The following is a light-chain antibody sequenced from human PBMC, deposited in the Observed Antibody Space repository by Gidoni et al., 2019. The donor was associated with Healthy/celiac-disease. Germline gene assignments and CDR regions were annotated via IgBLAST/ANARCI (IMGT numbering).Light chain of an antibody. V-gene: IGKV1-6*01. J-gene: IGKJ1*01. CDR2: AAS. CDR3: LQDSNYPWT. Sequence: AIQMTQSPSSLSASVGDRVTIACRASQGIRNDFGWYQQQPGKAPKLLIYAASSLQSGVQSRSSGSGSGTDFALTISSLQPGDFATYYCLQDSNYPWTFGQGTKVEIK. CDR1: QGIRND.